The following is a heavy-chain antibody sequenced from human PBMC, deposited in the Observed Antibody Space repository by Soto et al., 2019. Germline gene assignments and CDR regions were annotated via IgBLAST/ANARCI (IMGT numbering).Heavy chain of an antibody. J-gene: IGHJ4*02. Sequence: SETLSLTCTVSGGSISSYYWSWIRQPPGKGLEWIGYIYYSGSTNYNPSLKSRVTISVDTSKNQSSLKLSSVTAADTAVYYCARGGYDILTGYYTLDYWGQGTLVTVSS. D-gene: IGHD3-9*01. V-gene: IGHV4-59*08. CDR1: GGSISSYY. CDR3: ARGGYDILTGYYTLDY. CDR2: IYYSGST.